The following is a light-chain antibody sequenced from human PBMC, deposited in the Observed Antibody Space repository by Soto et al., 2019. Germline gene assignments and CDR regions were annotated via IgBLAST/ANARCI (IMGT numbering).Light chain of an antibody. V-gene: IGLV2-23*02. Sequence: QSVLTQPASVSGSPGQSITISCTGTSGDVGSYYLVSWYQQHPGKGPKLLIYEVNKRPSGASNRFSGSKSDNTASLTISGLQPEDEATYYCCSYAGGSTWVFGGGTKVTVL. CDR1: SGDVGSYYL. CDR3: CSYAGGSTWV. J-gene: IGLJ3*02. CDR2: EVN.